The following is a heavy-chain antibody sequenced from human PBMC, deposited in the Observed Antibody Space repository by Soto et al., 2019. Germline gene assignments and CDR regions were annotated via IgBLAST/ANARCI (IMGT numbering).Heavy chain of an antibody. J-gene: IGHJ5*02. V-gene: IGHV3-64D*06. CDR3: VNVLVGDIPRKDCFDP. CDR2: ISSNGGSA. CDR1: ELTLSSYS. D-gene: IGHD3-10*01. Sequence: GVLLSLPWSTDELTLSSYSRHSARHTHGKGLEYVSAISSNGGSAYYANSLKGRFTISRDNSKNTLYFKVSSLRAEDTVVYEWVNVLVGDIPRKDCFDPCGRRTPV.